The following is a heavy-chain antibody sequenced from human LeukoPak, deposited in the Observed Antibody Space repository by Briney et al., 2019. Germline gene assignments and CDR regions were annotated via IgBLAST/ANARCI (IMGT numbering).Heavy chain of an antibody. CDR3: ARAPRYSSSWYPPYAFDI. Sequence: GGSLRLSCAASGFTFSSYWMSWVRQAPGKGLEWVANIKQVGSEKYYVDSVKGRFTISRDNAKNSLYLQMNSLRAEDTAVYYCARAPRYSSSWYPPYAFDIWGQGTMVTVSS. V-gene: IGHV3-7*01. CDR2: IKQVGSEK. J-gene: IGHJ3*02. CDR1: GFTFSSYW. D-gene: IGHD6-13*01.